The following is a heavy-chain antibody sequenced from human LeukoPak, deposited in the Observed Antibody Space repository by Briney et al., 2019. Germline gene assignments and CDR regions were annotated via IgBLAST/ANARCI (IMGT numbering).Heavy chain of an antibody. V-gene: IGHV4-34*01. CDR3: ARDDYCDLSRAFDI. D-gene: IGHD4-17*01. CDR1: GGSFSGYY. Sequence: SETLSLTCAVYGGSFSGYYWSWIRQPPGKGLEWIGEINHSGSTNYNPSLKSRVTISVDTSKNQFSLKLSSVTAADTAVYYCARDDYCDLSRAFDIWGQGTMVTVSS. J-gene: IGHJ3*02. CDR2: INHSGST.